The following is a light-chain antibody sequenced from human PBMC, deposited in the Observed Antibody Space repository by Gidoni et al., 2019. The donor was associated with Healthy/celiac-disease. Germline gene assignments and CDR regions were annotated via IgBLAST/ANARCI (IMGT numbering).Light chain of an antibody. CDR1: QSVSSSY. V-gene: IGKV3-20*01. Sequence: EIVLTQSPGTLSLSPGESATLSCRASQSVSSSYLAWYQQKPGQAPRLLIYGASSRATGIQDRVSGSGSGTDFTLTISRLEPEDFAVYYCQQYGSSPTTFDQGTRLEIK. CDR3: QQYGSSPTT. J-gene: IGKJ5*01. CDR2: GAS.